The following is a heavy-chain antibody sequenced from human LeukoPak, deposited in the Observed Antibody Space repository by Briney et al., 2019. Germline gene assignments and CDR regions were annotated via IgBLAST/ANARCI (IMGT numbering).Heavy chain of an antibody. CDR3: ARDNPPDY. J-gene: IGHJ4*02. Sequence: ETLSLTCAVYGGSFSGYYWSWVRQAPGKGLEWVANIKQDGSEKSYVESVRGRFTISRDNAKNSLYLQLNSLRAEDTALYYCARDNPPDYWGQGTLVTVSS. CDR1: GGSFSGYY. CDR2: IKQDGSEK. V-gene: IGHV3-7*03.